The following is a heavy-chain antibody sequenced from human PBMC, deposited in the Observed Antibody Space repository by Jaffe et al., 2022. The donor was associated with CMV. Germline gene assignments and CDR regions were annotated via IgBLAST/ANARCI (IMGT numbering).Heavy chain of an antibody. CDR2: ISGSGGST. J-gene: IGHJ6*02. Sequence: EVQLLESGGGLVQPGGSLRLSCAASGFTFSSYAMSWVRQAPGKGLEWVSAISGSGGSTYYADSVKGRFTISRDNSKNTLYLQMNSLRAEDTAVYYCAKGGDRGASGWLQLSYYYYGMDVWGQGTTVTVSS. D-gene: IGHD5-12*01. CDR3: AKGGDRGASGWLQLSYYYYGMDV. CDR1: GFTFSSYA. V-gene: IGHV3-23*01.